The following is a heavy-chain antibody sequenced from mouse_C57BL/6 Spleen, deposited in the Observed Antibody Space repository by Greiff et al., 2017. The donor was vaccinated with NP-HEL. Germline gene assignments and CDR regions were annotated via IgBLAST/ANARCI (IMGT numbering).Heavy chain of an antibody. CDR2: IYPGSGNT. CDR1: GYTFTDYY. J-gene: IGHJ3*01. V-gene: IGHV1-76*01. CDR3: ASGDEMFAY. Sequence: QVQLQQSGAELVRPGASVKLSCKASGYTFTDYYINWVKQRPGQGLEWIARIYPGSGNTYYNEKFKGKATLTVEKSSSTAYMQLSGVTSEDSAVYFCASGDEMFAYWGQGTLVTVSA.